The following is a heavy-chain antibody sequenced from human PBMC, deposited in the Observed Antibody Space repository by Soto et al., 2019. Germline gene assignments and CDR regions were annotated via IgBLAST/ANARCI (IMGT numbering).Heavy chain of an antibody. CDR2: IGGGVGAT. CDR3: ASLTSTWQPGFDY. Sequence: PGGSLRLSCAASGFTFSTYAMTWVRQAPGKGLEWVSTIGGGVGATFYADSVRGRFTISRDNSKNTLYLQMNSLRAEDTALYYCASLTSTWQPGFDYWGQGTLVTVSS. D-gene: IGHD6-13*01. CDR1: GFTFSTYA. V-gene: IGHV3-23*01. J-gene: IGHJ4*02.